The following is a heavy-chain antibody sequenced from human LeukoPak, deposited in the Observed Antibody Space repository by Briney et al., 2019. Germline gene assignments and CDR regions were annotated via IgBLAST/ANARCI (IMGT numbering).Heavy chain of an antibody. D-gene: IGHD5-18*01. V-gene: IGHV3-23*01. Sequence: GGSLRLSCAASGFTFSSYAMSWVRQAPGPGLESVSAISGSGGSTYYADSVKRRFTISRDNSKNTLYLQMHSLRAEDTALYYGAKDGGGYSYGPRYFDYWGQGTLVTVSS. CDR2: ISGSGGST. J-gene: IGHJ4*02. CDR3: AKDGGGYSYGPRYFDY. CDR1: GFTFSSYA.